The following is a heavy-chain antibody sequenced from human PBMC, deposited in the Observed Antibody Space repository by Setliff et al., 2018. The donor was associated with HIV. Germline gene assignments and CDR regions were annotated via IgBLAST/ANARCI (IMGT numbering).Heavy chain of an antibody. CDR2: IYYSGDT. D-gene: IGHD6-6*01. J-gene: IGHJ4*02. V-gene: IGHV4-39*01. Sequence: SETLSLTCTVSGDSISSSYYYWGWIRQPPGKGLEWIGNIYYSGDTQYNPSFKTRVIMSVDTSKNQFSLRLISVTAADTAVYYCARMEATRPPRGLDYWGPGTLVTVS. CDR3: ARMEATRPPRGLDY. CDR1: GDSISSSYYY.